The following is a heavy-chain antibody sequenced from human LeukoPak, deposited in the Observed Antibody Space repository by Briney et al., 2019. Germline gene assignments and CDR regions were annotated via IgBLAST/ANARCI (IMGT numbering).Heavy chain of an antibody. CDR1: GFTFSDHY. Sequence: GGSLRFSCAASGFTFSDHYMDWVRQAPGKGLEWVGRTRNKANSYTTEYAASVKGRFTISRDDSKNSLYLQMNSLKTEDTAVYYCAREEDAFDIWGQGTMVTVSS. V-gene: IGHV3-72*01. J-gene: IGHJ3*02. CDR2: TRNKANSYTT. CDR3: AREEDAFDI.